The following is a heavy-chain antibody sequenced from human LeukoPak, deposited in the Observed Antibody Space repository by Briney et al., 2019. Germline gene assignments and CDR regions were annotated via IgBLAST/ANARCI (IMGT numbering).Heavy chain of an antibody. V-gene: IGHV3-11*04. Sequence: GGSLRLSCSASGFTVSSNYMSWVRQAPGKGLEWVSYISSSGSTIYYADSVKGRFTISRDNAKNSLYLQMNSLRAEDTAVYYCAELGITMIGGVWGKGTTVTISS. CDR3: AELGITMIGGV. D-gene: IGHD3-10*02. CDR2: ISSSGSTI. CDR1: GFTVSSNY. J-gene: IGHJ6*04.